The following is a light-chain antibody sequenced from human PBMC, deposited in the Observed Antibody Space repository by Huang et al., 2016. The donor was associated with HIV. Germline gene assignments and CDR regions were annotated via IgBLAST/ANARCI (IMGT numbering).Light chain of an antibody. Sequence: ETVLTQSPATLSVSLGERATLSCRASQYVSSYLAWYQQKLGQAPRLLIYDASHRAPGLPASFSGSWSGTDFSLTISSLEPEDFAVYYCQQRGFWPLTFGGGTKVDMK. V-gene: IGKV3-11*01. CDR3: QQRGFWPLT. CDR1: QYVSSY. CDR2: DAS. J-gene: IGKJ4*01.